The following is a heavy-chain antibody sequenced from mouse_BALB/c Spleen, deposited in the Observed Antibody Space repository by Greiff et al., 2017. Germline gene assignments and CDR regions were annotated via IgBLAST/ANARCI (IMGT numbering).Heavy chain of an antibody. CDR1: GFSLTSYG. V-gene: IGHV2-2*02. Sequence: SGPGLVQPSQSLSITCTVSGFSLTSYGVHWVRQSPGKGLEWLGVIWSGGSTDYNAAFISRLSISKDNSKSQVFFKMNSLQANDTAIYYCARSRPTARVLFAYWGQGTLVTVSA. D-gene: IGHD1-2*01. J-gene: IGHJ3*01. CDR3: ARSRPTARVLFAY. CDR2: IWSGGST.